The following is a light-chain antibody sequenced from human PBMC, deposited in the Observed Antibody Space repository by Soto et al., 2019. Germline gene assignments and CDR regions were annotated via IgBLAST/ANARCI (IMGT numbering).Light chain of an antibody. Sequence: QPVLTQSPSASASLDASVKLTCTLSSGHSSYAIAWHQQQPEKGPRYLMKLNSDGSHSKGDGIPDRFSGSSSGAERYLTVSSLQSEDEADYYCQTWGSGPVVFGGGTKVTVL. V-gene: IGLV4-69*01. CDR2: LNSDGSH. CDR3: QTWGSGPVV. J-gene: IGLJ2*01. CDR1: SGHSSYA.